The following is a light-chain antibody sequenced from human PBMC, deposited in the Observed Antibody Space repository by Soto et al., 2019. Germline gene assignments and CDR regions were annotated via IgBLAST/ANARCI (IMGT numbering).Light chain of an antibody. J-gene: IGLJ3*02. CDR1: KNDIGSSDY. CDR3: SSSTSSNTLV. V-gene: IGLV2-14*01. Sequence: QSVRTQPASVSASPGQSITISCTGGKNDIGSSDYVSWYQQHPGKAPKLIIYGVSNRPSGTSDRFSGSKSGNTASLTISGLQADDEADYYCSSSTSSNTLVFGAGTKVTVL. CDR2: GVS.